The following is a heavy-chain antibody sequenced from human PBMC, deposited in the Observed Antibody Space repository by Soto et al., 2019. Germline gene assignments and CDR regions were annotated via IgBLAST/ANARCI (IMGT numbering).Heavy chain of an antibody. Sequence: SVKGRFTVSRDNAKNSLFVLMNSLRAEDTAVYYCARDKDWAFDYWGQGTQVTVSS. CDR3: ARDKDWAFDY. D-gene: IGHD3-9*01. J-gene: IGHJ4*02. V-gene: IGHV3-48*03.